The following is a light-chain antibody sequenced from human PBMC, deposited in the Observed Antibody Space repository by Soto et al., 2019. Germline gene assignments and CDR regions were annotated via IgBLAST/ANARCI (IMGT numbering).Light chain of an antibody. J-gene: IGLJ1*01. CDR1: SSDVGGYNY. V-gene: IGLV2-14*01. Sequence: QSALTQPPPVSGSPGQSITISCTGTSSDVGGYNYVSWYQQHPGKAPKLMIYDVSNRPSGVSNRFSGSKSGNTASLTISGLQAEDEADYYCCSYAGSSTSYVFGTGTKVTVL. CDR2: DVS. CDR3: CSYAGSSTSYV.